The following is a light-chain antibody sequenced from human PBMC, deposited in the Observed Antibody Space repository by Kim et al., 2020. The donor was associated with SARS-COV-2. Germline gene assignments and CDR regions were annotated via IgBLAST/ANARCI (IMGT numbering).Light chain of an antibody. CDR2: DAS. J-gene: IGKJ1*01. CDR1: QSISTY. CDR3: QQRSNWRPWT. Sequence: EIVLTQSPATLSLSPGERTTLSCRASQSISTYLAWYQQKPGQAPRLLIYDASIRATGIPARFSGSGSGTDFTLTISSLEPEDFAIYYCQQRSNWRPWTFGQGTKVDIK. V-gene: IGKV3-11*01.